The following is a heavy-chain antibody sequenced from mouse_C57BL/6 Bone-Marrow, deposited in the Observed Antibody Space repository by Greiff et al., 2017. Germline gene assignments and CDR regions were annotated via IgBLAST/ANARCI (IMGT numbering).Heavy chain of an antibody. CDR3: VRHLYYGNWGFAY. CDR2: IRSKSNNYAT. V-gene: IGHV10-1*01. Sequence: EVKVEESGGGLVQPKGSLKLSCAASGFSFNTYAMNWVRPAPGKGLEWVARIRSKSNNYATYYADSVKDRFTISRDDSESMLYLQMNNLKTEDTAMYYCVRHLYYGNWGFAYWGQGTLVTVSA. D-gene: IGHD2-1*01. J-gene: IGHJ3*01. CDR1: GFSFNTYA.